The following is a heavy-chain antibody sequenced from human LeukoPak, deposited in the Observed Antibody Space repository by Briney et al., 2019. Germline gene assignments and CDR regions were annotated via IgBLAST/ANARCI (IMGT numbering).Heavy chain of an antibody. CDR2: ISGSGGST. Sequence: AGGSLRLSCAASGFTFSSYGMSWVRQAPGKGLEWVSAISGSGGSTYYADSVKGRFTISRDNAKNSLYLQMNSLRAEDTAVYYCARGIAAAGHYYYMDVWGKGTTVTVSS. V-gene: IGHV3-23*01. CDR3: ARGIAAAGHYYYMDV. CDR1: GFTFSSYG. J-gene: IGHJ6*03. D-gene: IGHD6-13*01.